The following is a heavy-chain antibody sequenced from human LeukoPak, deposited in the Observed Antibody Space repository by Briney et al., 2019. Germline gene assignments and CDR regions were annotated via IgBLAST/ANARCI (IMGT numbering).Heavy chain of an antibody. V-gene: IGHV1-2*02. CDR2: LDPKSGGT. D-gene: IGHD6-19*01. Sequence: ASVKVSCKASGYTFTGYYIHWVRQAPGQVPEWMGWLDPKSGGTKYAQRFQGRVTMTWDTSISTAYMDLARLRSDDTAVYYCAVGLDIAMPGKVPTGWGQGTLVTVSS. CDR1: GYTFTGYY. CDR3: AVGLDIAMPGKVPTG. J-gene: IGHJ4*02.